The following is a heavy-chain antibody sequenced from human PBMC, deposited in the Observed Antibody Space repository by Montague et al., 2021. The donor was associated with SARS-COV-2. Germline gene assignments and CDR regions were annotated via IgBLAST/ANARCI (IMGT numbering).Heavy chain of an antibody. V-gene: IGHV4-59*01. D-gene: IGHD3-10*01. CDR1: GFTNSSYY. J-gene: IGHJ5*02. CDR2: ICYSKDT. CDR3: ARKVSGSYYNGWFHP. Sequence: SETLSLTCTVSGFTNSSYYCTLIRSPQGKVLDSVAYICYSKDTYYNPSPERRVTRAVDTSTNQFSLKLSSATAAYTAVYYCARKVSGSYYNGWFHPWGQGSLV.